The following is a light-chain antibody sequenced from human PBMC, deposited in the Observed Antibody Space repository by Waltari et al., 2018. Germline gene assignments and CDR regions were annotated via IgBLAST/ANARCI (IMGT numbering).Light chain of an antibody. CDR3: ATWDSRLSVVV. V-gene: IGLV1-51*01. CDR2: DNN. J-gene: IGLJ3*02. CDR1: RPNIGNND. Sequence: QSVLTQPPSVSAAPGQRVTISRSGGRPNIGNNDVSWYQQFPGTAPKLPITDNNKRPFGIPDRFSGSKSGTSATLGITGLQTGDEADYYCATWDSRLSVVVFGGGTKVTVL.